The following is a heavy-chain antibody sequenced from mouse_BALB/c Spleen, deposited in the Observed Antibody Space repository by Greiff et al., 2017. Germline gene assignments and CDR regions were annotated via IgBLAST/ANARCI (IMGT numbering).Heavy chain of an antibody. J-gene: IGHJ1*01. CDR1: GYSITSDYA. CDR3: AREPIPDYYGRGWYFDV. CDR2: ISYSGST. Sequence: DVQLQESGPGLVKPSQSLSLTCTVTGYSITSDYAWNWIRQFPGNKLEWMGYISYSGSTSYNPSLKSRISITRDTSKNQFFLQLNSVTTEDTATYYCAREPIPDYYGRGWYFDVWGAGTTVTVSS. D-gene: IGHD1-1*01. V-gene: IGHV3-2*02.